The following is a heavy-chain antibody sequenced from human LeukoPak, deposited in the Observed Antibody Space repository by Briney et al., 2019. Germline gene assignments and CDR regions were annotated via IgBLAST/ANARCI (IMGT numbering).Heavy chain of an antibody. J-gene: IGHJ3*02. D-gene: IGHD3-3*01. V-gene: IGHV4-34*01. CDR3: ARVSYDFWSGYYGILYAFDI. CDR2: INHSGST. CDR1: GFTFSSYW. Sequence: TGGSLRLSCAASGFTFSSYWMSWVRQPPGKGLEWIGEINHSGSTNYNPSLKSRVTISVDTSKNQFSLKLSSVTAADTAVYYCARVSYDFWSGYYGILYAFDIWGQGTMVTVS.